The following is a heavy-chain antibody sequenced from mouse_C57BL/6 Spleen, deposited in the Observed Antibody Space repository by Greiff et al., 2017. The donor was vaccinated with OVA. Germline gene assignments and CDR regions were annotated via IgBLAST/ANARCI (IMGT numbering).Heavy chain of an antibody. D-gene: IGHD1-1*01. Sequence: QVQLKESGAELVRPGTSVKMSCKASGYTFTNYWIGWAKQRPGHGLEWIGDIYPGGGYTNYNEKFKGKATLTADKSSSTAYMQFSSLTSEDSAIYYCARLYGSSYGYFDVWGTGTTVTVSS. CDR3: ARLYGSSYGYFDV. V-gene: IGHV1-63*01. CDR2: IYPGGGYT. CDR1: GYTFTNYW. J-gene: IGHJ1*03.